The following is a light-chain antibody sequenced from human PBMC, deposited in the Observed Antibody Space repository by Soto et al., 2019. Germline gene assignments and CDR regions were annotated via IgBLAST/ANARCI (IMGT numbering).Light chain of an antibody. CDR3: QQSYSSPGT. J-gene: IGKJ1*01. CDR2: AAS. V-gene: IGKV1-39*01. Sequence: DIQMTQSPSSLSASVGERVTITCRASQSIDKYLNWYQHKPGKAPYLLIYAASHLRSGVPTRFSGSGTGTSFTLTLSSLQHEDLAPYYCQQSYSSPGTFGRGTKVELK. CDR1: QSIDKY.